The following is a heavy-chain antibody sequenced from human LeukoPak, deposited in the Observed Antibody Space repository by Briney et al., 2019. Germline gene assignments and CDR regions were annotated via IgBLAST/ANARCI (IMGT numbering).Heavy chain of an antibody. V-gene: IGHV4-4*07. CDR2: IYSSGST. J-gene: IGHJ4*02. CDR3: ARGGKATVVTM. Sequence: PSETLSLTCTVSGGSINSYYWSWIRQPAGKGLAWIGRIYSSGSTNYNPSLKSRVSMSVDTSKNQFSLKLTSVTAADTAVYYCARGGKATVVTMWGQGILVPVSS. D-gene: IGHD4-23*01. CDR1: GGSINSYY.